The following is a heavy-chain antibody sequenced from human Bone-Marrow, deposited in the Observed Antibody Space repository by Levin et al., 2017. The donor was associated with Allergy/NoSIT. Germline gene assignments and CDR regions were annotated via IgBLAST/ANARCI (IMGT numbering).Heavy chain of an antibody. CDR3: ARINQASGFKNWFDA. CDR2: INQRGTA. Sequence: SETLSLTCVVSGVSIDTYSWWTWVRQPPGKGLQWIGEINQRGTATYNSSLRGRVLMSVDKSTNQFSLMVNSVTAADTAVYYCARINQASGFKNWFDAWGPGTLVADS. J-gene: IGHJ5*02. D-gene: IGHD6-25*01. CDR1: GVSIDTYSW. V-gene: IGHV4/OR15-8*01.